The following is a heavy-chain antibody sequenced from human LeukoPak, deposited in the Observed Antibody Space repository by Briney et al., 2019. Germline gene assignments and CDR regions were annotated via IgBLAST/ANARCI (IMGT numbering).Heavy chain of an antibody. CDR3: ARGVTSITVTPPAFDY. CDR1: GGSISSYY. J-gene: IGHJ4*02. D-gene: IGHD4-17*01. Sequence: SETLSLTCTVSGGSISSYYWSWIRQPPGKGLEWIGYIYYSGSTNYNPSLKSRVTISVDTSKNQFSLKLSSVTAADTVVYYCARGVTSITVTPPAFDYWGQGTLVTVSS. V-gene: IGHV4-59*01. CDR2: IYYSGST.